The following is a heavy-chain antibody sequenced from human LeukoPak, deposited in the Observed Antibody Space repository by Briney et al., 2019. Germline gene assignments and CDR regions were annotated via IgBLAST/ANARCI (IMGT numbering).Heavy chain of an antibody. J-gene: IGHJ4*02. CDR3: ARDRSGSYFDS. V-gene: IGHV3-23*01. Sequence: PGGSLRLSCAASGFTFSSYAMNWVRQAPGKGLEWVSGISGSGVSTYYADSVKGRFTISRESAKSSLYLQMNSLRAEDTAVYYCARDRSGSYFDSWGQGTLVAVSS. D-gene: IGHD1-26*01. CDR1: GFTFSSYA. CDR2: ISGSGVST.